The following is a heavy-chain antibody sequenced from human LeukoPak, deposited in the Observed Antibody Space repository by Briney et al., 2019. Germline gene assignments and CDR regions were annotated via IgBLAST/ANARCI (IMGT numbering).Heavy chain of an antibody. V-gene: IGHV3-30-3*01. CDR1: GFTFSSFE. D-gene: IGHD2-8*01. CDR2: ISFDGSNK. J-gene: IGHJ6*02. Sequence: GGSLRLSCAASGFTFSSFEMSWVRQAPGKGLEWVAVISFDGSNKYYADSVKGRFTISRDNSKNTLYLQMNSLRAEDTAVYYCARNLASGSMYYYYGMDVWGQGTTVTVSS. CDR3: ARNLASGSMYYYYGMDV.